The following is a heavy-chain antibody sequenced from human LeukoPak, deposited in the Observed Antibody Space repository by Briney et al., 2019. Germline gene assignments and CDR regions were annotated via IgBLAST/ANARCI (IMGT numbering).Heavy chain of an antibody. CDR2: INSDGSSR. CDR1: GFTFSSYS. D-gene: IGHD2-15*01. CDR3: ASGYCSGGGCHTTNSPFDS. Sequence: GGSLRLSCAASGFTFSSYSMNWVRQAPGKGLVWVSRINSDGSSRTYTDSVKGRFTIPRDNSNTTLYLQMNSLRADDTAVYHFASGYCSGGGCHTTNSPFDSSGQGTLVTVSS. V-gene: IGHV3-74*01. J-gene: IGHJ4*02.